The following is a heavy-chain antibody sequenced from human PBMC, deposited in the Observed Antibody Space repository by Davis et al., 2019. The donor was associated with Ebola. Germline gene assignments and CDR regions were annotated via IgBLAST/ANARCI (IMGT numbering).Heavy chain of an antibody. V-gene: IGHV1-69*13. Sequence: SVKVSCKASGGTFSSYAISWVRQAPGQGLEWMGGIIPIFGTANYAQKFQGRVTITADESTSTAYMELSSLRSEDTAVYYCARGLNCSSTSCSIFLLGYWGQGTLVTVSS. CDR3: ARGLNCSSTSCSIFLLGY. CDR1: GGTFSSYA. J-gene: IGHJ4*02. D-gene: IGHD2-2*01. CDR2: IIPIFGTA.